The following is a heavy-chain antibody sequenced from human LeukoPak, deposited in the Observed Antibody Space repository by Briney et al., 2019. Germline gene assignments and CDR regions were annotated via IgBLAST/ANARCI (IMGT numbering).Heavy chain of an antibody. V-gene: IGHV3-23*01. CDR1: GFTLSSYG. J-gene: IGHJ4*02. Sequence: PGRSLRLSCAASGFTLSSYGMHWVRQAPGKGLEWVSDINGSGAETRYADSVKGRFTIYRDNSRNTVYLQMNSLRAEDTAVYFCAKKNGVAGSFSKYYFDYWGQGTLVTVSS. CDR2: INGSGAET. CDR3: AKKNGVAGSFSKYYFDY. D-gene: IGHD1-26*01.